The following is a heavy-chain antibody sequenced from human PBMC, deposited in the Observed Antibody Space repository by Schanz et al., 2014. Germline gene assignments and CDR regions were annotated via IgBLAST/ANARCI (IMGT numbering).Heavy chain of an antibody. Sequence: EVQLLESGGGLVQPGGSLRLSCVASGFTVSSNYMSWVRQAPGKGLEWVSVIYSGGSTYYADSVKGRFTISRDNSKNTLYLPMNSLKAGDTAVYYCAKDGRLPYYGTGSDFDYWGQGTLVAVSS. CDR2: IYSGGST. D-gene: IGHD3-22*01. J-gene: IGHJ4*02. CDR1: GFTVSSNY. V-gene: IGHV3-66*01. CDR3: AKDGRLPYYGTGSDFDY.